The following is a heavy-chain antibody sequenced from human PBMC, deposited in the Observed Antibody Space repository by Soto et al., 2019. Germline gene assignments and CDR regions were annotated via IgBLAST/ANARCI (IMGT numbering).Heavy chain of an antibody. Sequence: LRLSCAASGFTFSSYAMSWVRQAPGKGLEWVSAISGSGGSTYYADSVKGRFTISRDNSKNTLYLQMNSLRAEDTAVYYCAKDRTTGTTEYYYYYGMDVWGQGTTVTVS. CDR2: ISGSGGST. CDR3: AKDRTTGTTEYYYYYGMDV. V-gene: IGHV3-23*01. CDR1: GFTFSSYA. J-gene: IGHJ6*02. D-gene: IGHD1-1*01.